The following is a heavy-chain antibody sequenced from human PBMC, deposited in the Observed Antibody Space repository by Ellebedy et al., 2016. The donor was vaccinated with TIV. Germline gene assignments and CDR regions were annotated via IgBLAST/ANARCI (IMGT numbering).Heavy chain of an antibody. J-gene: IGHJ4*02. CDR1: GGSINSADYY. CDR3: ARKHRRNYYFDF. V-gene: IGHV4-30-4*01. Sequence: SETLSLTXTVSGGSINSADYYWTWIRQPPEKGLEWIGYIYYTGSTYYNPSLKSRVAISLDTSKNQFSLKLNFVTAADTAVYYCARKHRRNYYFDFWGQGTLVTVSS. D-gene: IGHD2-21*01. CDR2: IYYTGST.